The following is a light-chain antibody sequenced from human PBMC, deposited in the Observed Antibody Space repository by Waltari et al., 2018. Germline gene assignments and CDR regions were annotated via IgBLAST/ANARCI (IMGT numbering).Light chain of an antibody. CDR3: CSYAGTTTFYV. CDR2: EVS. V-gene: IGLV2-23*02. J-gene: IGLJ1*01. CDR1: GSDVGNYNL. Sequence: QSALTQPASVSGSPGQSIAISCTGTGSDVGNYNLVSWYQQHPDKAPKLIIFEVSKRPSGVSDRFSGSKSCNTASLTISGLQAEDEADYYCCSYAGTTTFYVFGTGTKVTVI.